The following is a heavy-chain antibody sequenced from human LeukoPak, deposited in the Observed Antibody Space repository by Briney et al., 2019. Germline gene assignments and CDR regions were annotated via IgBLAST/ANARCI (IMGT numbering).Heavy chain of an antibody. CDR3: ASWPVGWYGEDS. V-gene: IGHV3-9*01. Sequence: PGRSLRLSCGAFGFIFGDFAIHWVRQAPGKGLEWVAGISWNSGSIGYADSVRGRFTISRDTPKNTLYLQMNSLRVEDTAVYYCASWPVGWYGEDSWGQGTLVTVSS. J-gene: IGHJ4*02. CDR1: GFIFGDFA. CDR2: ISWNSGSI. D-gene: IGHD6-19*01.